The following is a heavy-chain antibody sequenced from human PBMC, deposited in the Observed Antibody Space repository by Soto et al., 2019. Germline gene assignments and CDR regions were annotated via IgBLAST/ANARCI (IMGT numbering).Heavy chain of an antibody. Sequence: ASVKVSCKASGYTFTSYATHWVRQAPGQRLEWMGWINAGNGNTKYSQKFQGRVTITRDTSASTAYMELSSLRSEDTAVYYCARAGYDRSGYDYWGQGTLVTVSS. D-gene: IGHD3-22*01. CDR1: GYTFTSYA. CDR2: INAGNGNT. J-gene: IGHJ4*02. CDR3: ARAGYDRSGYDY. V-gene: IGHV1-3*01.